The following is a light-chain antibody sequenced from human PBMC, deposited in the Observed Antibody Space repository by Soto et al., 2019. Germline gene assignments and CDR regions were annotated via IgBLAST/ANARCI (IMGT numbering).Light chain of an antibody. Sequence: SSELTQPPSVSVSPGQTARITCSGDALPKQYAYWYQQKPGQAPVLVIYKDSERPSGIPERFSGSSSGTTVTLTISGVQAEDEADYYCQSADSSGFGGGTKLTVL. V-gene: IGLV3-25*02. CDR2: KDS. CDR1: ALPKQY. CDR3: QSADSSG. J-gene: IGLJ2*01.